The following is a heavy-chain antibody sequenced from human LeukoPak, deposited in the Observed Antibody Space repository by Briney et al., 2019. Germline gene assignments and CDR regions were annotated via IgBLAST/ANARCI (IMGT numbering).Heavy chain of an antibody. J-gene: IGHJ3*02. CDR3: ARRIAAAMEVAFDI. CDR2: IYYSGST. CDR1: GGSISSSSYY. Sequence: PSETLSLTCTVSGGSISSSSYYWGWIRQPPGKGLEWIGSIYYSGSTYYNPSLKSRVTISVDTSKNQFSLKLSSVTAADTAVYYCARRIAAAMEVAFDIWGQGTMVTVSS. V-gene: IGHV4-39*01. D-gene: IGHD6-13*01.